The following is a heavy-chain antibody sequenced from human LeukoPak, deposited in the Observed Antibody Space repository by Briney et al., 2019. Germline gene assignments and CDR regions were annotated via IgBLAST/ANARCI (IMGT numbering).Heavy chain of an antibody. J-gene: IGHJ4*02. D-gene: IGHD2-15*01. CDR2: ISGSGGST. Sequence: GGSLRLSCAASGFTFSSYAMSWVRQAPGKGLEWVSAISGSGGSTYYADSVKGRFTISRDNSKNTLYLQMNSLRSEDTAVYYCALGYCSGGSCQTGSFDYWGQGTLVTVSS. CDR1: GFTFSSYA. CDR3: ALGYCSGGSCQTGSFDY. V-gene: IGHV3-23*01.